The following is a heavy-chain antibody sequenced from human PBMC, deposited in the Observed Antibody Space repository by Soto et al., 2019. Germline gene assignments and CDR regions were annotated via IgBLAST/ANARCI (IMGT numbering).Heavy chain of an antibody. Sequence: SLKISCAASGFTFDDYAMHWVRQAPGKGLEWVSGISWNSGSIGYADSVKGRFTISRDNAKNSLYLQMNSLRAEDTALYYCAKDKGGWYEGYYYGMDVWGQGTTVTVSS. CDR1: GFTFDDYA. V-gene: IGHV3-9*01. J-gene: IGHJ6*02. D-gene: IGHD6-19*01. CDR2: ISWNSGSI. CDR3: AKDKGGWYEGYYYGMDV.